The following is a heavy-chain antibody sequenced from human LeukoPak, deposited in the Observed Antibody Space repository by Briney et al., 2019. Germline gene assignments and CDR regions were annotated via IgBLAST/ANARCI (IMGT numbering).Heavy chain of an antibody. CDR3: ARSGVPQR. CDR2: IYTSGST. V-gene: IGHV4-61*02. CDR1: GGSISSGSYY. Sequence: PSQTLSLTCTVSGGSISSGSYYWSWIRQPAGKGLEWIGRIYTSGSTNYNPSLKSRVTISVDMSKNQFSLKLNSVTAADTAVYYYARSGVPQRWGQGTLVTVSS. D-gene: IGHD7-27*01. J-gene: IGHJ4*02.